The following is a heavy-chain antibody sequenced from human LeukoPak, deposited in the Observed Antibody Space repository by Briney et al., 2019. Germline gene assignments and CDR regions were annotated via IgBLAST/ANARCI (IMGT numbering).Heavy chain of an antibody. V-gene: IGHV3-23*01. Sequence: PGGSLRLSCAASGFTFSSYGMSWVRQAPGKGLEWVSAISGSGGSTYYADSVKGRFTISRDNSKNTLYLQMNSLRAEDTAVYYCAKGGNYCSGGSCYSGASDYWGQGTLVTVSS. CDR2: ISGSGGST. J-gene: IGHJ4*02. CDR3: AKGGNYCSGGSCYSGASDY. D-gene: IGHD2-15*01. CDR1: GFTFSSYG.